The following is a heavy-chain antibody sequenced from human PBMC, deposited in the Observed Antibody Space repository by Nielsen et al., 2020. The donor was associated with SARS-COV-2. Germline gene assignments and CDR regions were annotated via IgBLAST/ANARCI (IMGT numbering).Heavy chain of an antibody. D-gene: IGHD2-15*01. CDR2: IKQDGSEK. CDR1: GFTFSSSW. CDR3: ARDLYCSGGSCYSHGMDV. V-gene: IGHV3-7*03. J-gene: IGHJ6*02. Sequence: GGSLRLSCAASGFTFSSSWMSWARQAPGKGLEWVASIKQDGSEKYYADSVKGRFTISRDNAKNSLYLQMNSLRAEDTAVYYCARDLYCSGGSCYSHGMDVWGQGTTITVSS.